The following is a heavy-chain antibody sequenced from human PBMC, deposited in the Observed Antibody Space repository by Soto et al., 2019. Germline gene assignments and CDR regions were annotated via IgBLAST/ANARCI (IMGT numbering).Heavy chain of an antibody. J-gene: IGHJ6*02. CDR3: AVGFSNYYGTDV. CDR1: GFTFSSYG. Sequence: QVQLVESGGGVVQPGRSLRLSCAASGFTFSSYGMHWVRQAPGKGLEWVAVISYDGSNKYYADSVKGRFTISRDTSKNTLYLQINSLRAEDTAVYYWAVGFSNYYGTDVWGHGTPVTVPS. V-gene: IGHV3-30*03. D-gene: IGHD3-3*02. CDR2: ISYDGSNK.